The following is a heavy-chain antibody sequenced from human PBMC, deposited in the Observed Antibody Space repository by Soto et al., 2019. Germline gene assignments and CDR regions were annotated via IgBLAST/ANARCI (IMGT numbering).Heavy chain of an antibody. V-gene: IGHV3-23*01. CDR2: IGPSGNT. CDR3: AKLLHNSYYNVMDV. CDR1: GFTFSNSG. D-gene: IGHD4-4*01. Sequence: EVQLLESGGDLVQPGGSLRLVCAASGFTFSNSGMRWVRQAPGQGLEWVSSIGPSGNTYYSDAVKGRFTISRDISKNTLFLQMDSPRAEDTATYYCAKLLHNSYYNVMDVWGQGTTVTVSS. J-gene: IGHJ6*02.